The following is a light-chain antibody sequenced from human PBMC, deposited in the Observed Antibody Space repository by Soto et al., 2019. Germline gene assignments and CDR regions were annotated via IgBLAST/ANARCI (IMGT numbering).Light chain of an antibody. CDR2: AAS. V-gene: IGKV1-8*01. Sequence: AIRMTQSPSSLSASTGDRVTITCRASQGISNYLAWYQQKLGKAPKLLIYAASTLQSGVPSRLSGCGSGTDFTFTISCLQSEDFASHDCHQYHSHLPVTFGPGTKVDIK. CDR1: QGISNY. CDR3: HQYHSHLPVT. J-gene: IGKJ3*01.